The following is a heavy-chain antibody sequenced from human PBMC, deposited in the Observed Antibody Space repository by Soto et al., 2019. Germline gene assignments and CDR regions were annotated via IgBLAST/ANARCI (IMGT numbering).Heavy chain of an antibody. Sequence: GGSLRLSCAASGFTFSGSAMHWVRQASGKGLEWVGRIRSKANSYATAYAASVKGRFTISRDDSKNTADLQMNSLKTEDTAVYYCTRLDDSSGYYLDYWGQGTLVTVSS. CDR1: GFTFSGSA. V-gene: IGHV3-73*01. J-gene: IGHJ4*02. CDR3: TRLDDSSGYYLDY. D-gene: IGHD3-22*01. CDR2: IRSKANSYAT.